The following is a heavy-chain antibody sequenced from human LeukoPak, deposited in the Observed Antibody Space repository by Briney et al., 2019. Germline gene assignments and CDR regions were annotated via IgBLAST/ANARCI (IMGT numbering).Heavy chain of an antibody. J-gene: IGHJ6*03. Sequence: SETLSLTCTVSGGIISSYYWSWIRQPAGKGLEWIGRIYTSGSTNYNPSLKSRVTMSVDTSKNQFSLKLSSVTAADTAVYYCARGGTGTNYYYYYMDVWGKGTTVTVSS. CDR1: GGIISSYY. V-gene: IGHV4-4*07. D-gene: IGHD1-1*01. CDR3: ARGGTGTNYYYYYMDV. CDR2: IYTSGST.